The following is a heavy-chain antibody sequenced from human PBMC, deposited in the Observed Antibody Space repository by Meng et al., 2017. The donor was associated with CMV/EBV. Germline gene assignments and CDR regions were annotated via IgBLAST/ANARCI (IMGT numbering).Heavy chain of an antibody. D-gene: IGHD6-13*01. CDR2: IIPIFGTA. CDR1: GGTFSSYA. J-gene: IGHJ6*02. Sequence: SVKVSCKASGGTFSSYAISWVRQAPGQGPEWMGGIIPIFGTANYAQKFQGRVTITADKPRSTAYMELSSLRSDDTAVYYCARDRVYNSTWLGSPETDYFHNGLDVWGQGTAVTVSS. V-gene: IGHV1-69*06. CDR3: ARDRVYNSTWLGSPETDYFHNGLDV.